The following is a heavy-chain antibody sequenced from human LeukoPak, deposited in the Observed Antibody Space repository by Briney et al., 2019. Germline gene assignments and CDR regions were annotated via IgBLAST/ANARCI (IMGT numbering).Heavy chain of an antibody. CDR3: ARGSTGSAVNY. V-gene: IGHV4-31*02. J-gene: IGHJ4*02. CDR2: ISYSGAI. Sequence: SETLSLTCTVSGGSVISNGYFWSWIRHLPGKGLEWIGYISYSGAIYYNPSLRSRLTISLDTSKNQFSLKLSSVTAADTAVYYCARGSTGSAVNYWGQGTLVTVSS. D-gene: IGHD4-17*01. CDR1: GGSVISNGYF.